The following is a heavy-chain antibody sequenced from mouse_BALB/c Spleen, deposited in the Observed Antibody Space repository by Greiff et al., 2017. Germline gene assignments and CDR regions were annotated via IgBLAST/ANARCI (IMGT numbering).Heavy chain of an antibody. CDR2: IYPGDGDT. CDR1: GYAFSSSW. D-gene: IGHD2-2*01. CDR3: ARDGYDDGWYFDV. J-gene: IGHJ1*01. V-gene: IGHV1-82*01. Sequence: VQLQQSGPELVKPGASVKISCKASGYAFSSSWMNWVKQRPGQGLEWIGRIYPGDGDTNYNGKFKGKATLTADKSSSTAYMQLSSLTSVDSAVYFCARDGYDDGWYFDVWGAGTTVTVSS.